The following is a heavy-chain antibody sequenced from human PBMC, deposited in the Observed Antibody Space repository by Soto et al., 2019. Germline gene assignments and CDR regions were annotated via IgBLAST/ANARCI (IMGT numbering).Heavy chain of an antibody. V-gene: IGHV3-30-3*01. D-gene: IGHD1-1*01. CDR1: GFTFSRYA. Sequence: QVQLVESGGGVVQPGRSLRLSCAASGFTFSRYAMHWVRQAPGKGLEWVAVISYDGSNKYYADSVKGRFTISRDNSKNTLYLQMNSLRAEDTAVYYCARSLEFDYWGQGTLVTVSS. CDR3: ARSLEFDY. CDR2: ISYDGSNK. J-gene: IGHJ4*02.